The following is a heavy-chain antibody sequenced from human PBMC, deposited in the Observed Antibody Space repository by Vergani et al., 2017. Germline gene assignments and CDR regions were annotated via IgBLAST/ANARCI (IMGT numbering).Heavy chain of an antibody. D-gene: IGHD3-3*01. CDR2: MNPNSGNT. CDR1: GYTFTSYD. CDR3: ASVYDFWSGYPDHDAFDI. J-gene: IGHJ3*02. V-gene: IGHV1-8*01. Sequence: QVQLVQSGAEVKKPGASVKVSCKASGYTFTSYDINWVRQATGQGLEWMGWMNPNSGNTGYAQKFQGRVTMTRNTSISTAYMELSSLRSEDTAVYYCASVYDFWSGYPDHDAFDIWGQGTMVTVSS.